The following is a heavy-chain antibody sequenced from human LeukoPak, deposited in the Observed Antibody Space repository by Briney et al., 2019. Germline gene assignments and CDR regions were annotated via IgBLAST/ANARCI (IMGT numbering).Heavy chain of an antibody. Sequence: SETLSLTCAVYGGSFSGYYWSWIRQPPGKGLEWIGEINHSGSTNYNPSLKSRVTISVDTSKNQFSLKLSSVTAADTAVYYCARGTMVRGVKAPRFGYWGQGTLVTVSS. D-gene: IGHD3-10*01. CDR3: ARGTMVRGVKAPRFGY. V-gene: IGHV4-34*01. CDR2: INHSGST. CDR1: GGSFSGYY. J-gene: IGHJ4*02.